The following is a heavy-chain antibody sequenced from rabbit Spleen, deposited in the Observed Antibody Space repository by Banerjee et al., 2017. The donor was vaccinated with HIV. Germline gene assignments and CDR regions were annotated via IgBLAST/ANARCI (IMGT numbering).Heavy chain of an antibody. Sequence: QSLEETGGGLVQPGGSLKLSCKASGFTLSSYYMNWVRQAPGKGLEWIGYIDPIFGSTYYASWVNGRFSISRENTQNTVSLQVNSLTAADTATYFCAREVGGSAYPDYFTLWGPGTLVTVS. V-gene: IGHV1S7*01. CDR2: IDPIFGST. CDR1: GFTLSSYY. J-gene: IGHJ4*01. D-gene: IGHD1-1*01. CDR3: AREVGGSAYPDYFTL.